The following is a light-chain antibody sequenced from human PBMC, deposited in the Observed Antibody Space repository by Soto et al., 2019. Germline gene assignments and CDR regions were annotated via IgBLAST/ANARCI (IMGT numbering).Light chain of an antibody. CDR1: QSVSSSF. Sequence: IVLTQSPGTLSLSPGEGATLSCRASQSVSSSFLAWYQKKPGQAPRLLIYGASIRTTGIPYRFSGSGSGTDFTLTISRLEPEDFAVYYCQQYGSSPYTFGQGTKLEIK. V-gene: IGKV3-20*01. CDR2: GAS. CDR3: QQYGSSPYT. J-gene: IGKJ2*01.